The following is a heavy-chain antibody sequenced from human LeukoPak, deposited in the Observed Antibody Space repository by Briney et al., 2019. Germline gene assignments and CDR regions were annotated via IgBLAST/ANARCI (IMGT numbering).Heavy chain of an antibody. CDR3: AKDRRYYDSSGYYPY. J-gene: IGHJ4*02. D-gene: IGHD3-22*01. Sequence: GGSLRLSCAASGFTFSSYWMHWVRQAPGKGLVWVSRINSDGSSTSYADSVKGRFTISRDNSKNTLYLQMNSLRAEDTAVYYCAKDRRYYDSSGYYPYWGQGTLVTVSS. CDR2: INSDGSST. CDR1: GFTFSSYW. V-gene: IGHV3-74*01.